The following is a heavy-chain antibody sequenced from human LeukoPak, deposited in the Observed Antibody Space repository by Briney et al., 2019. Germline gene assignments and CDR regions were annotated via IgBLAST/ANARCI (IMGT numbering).Heavy chain of an antibody. CDR1: GFTFSSYW. CDR2: IKQDGSEK. Sequence: GGSLRLSCAASGFTFSSYWMSWVRQAPGKGLGWVANIKQDGSEKYYVDSVKGRFTISRDNAKNSLYLQMNSLRAEDTAVYYCAKDQHYDILTGYYTSVFDYWGQGTLVTVSS. V-gene: IGHV3-7*01. J-gene: IGHJ4*02. D-gene: IGHD3-9*01. CDR3: AKDQHYDILTGYYTSVFDY.